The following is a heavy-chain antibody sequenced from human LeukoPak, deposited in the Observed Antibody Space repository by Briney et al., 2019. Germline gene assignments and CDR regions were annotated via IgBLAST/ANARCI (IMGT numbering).Heavy chain of an antibody. Sequence: PGVSLRLSCAAPGFTVSSNYMSWVRQAPGKGLEWVSVIYSGGSTYYADSVKGRFTISRDNSKNTLYLQMNSLRAEDTAVYYCAGYTVADYGMDVWGQGTTVTVSS. CDR3: AGYTVADYGMDV. V-gene: IGHV3-53*01. CDR2: IYSGGST. CDR1: GFTVSSNY. D-gene: IGHD4-23*01. J-gene: IGHJ6*02.